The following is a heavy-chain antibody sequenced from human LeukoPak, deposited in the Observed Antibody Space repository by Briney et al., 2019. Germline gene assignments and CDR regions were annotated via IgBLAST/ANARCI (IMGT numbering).Heavy chain of an antibody. Sequence: SVKVSCKASGYTFTGYYMHWVRQPPGQGLEWMGAIIPIFGTANYAQKFQGRVTITADKSTSTAYMELSSLRSEDTAVYYCARRYDKNAFDIWGQGTMVTVSS. CDR1: GYTFTGYY. CDR3: ARRYDKNAFDI. D-gene: IGHD3-10*01. CDR2: IIPIFGTA. V-gene: IGHV1-69*06. J-gene: IGHJ3*02.